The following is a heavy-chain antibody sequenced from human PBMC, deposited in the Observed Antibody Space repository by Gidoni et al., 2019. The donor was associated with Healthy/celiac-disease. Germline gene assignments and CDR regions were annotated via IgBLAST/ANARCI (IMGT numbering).Heavy chain of an antibody. V-gene: IGHV3-7*03. CDR3: ARDLKFPLRYFDWGPQGFDY. Sequence: EVQLVESGGGLVQPGGSLRLSCAAPGFTFSSYWMSWVRQAPGKGLEWVANIKQDGSEKYYVDSVKGRFTISRDNAKNSLYLQMNSLRAEDTAVYYCARDLKFPLRYFDWGPQGFDYWGQGTLVTVSS. D-gene: IGHD3-9*01. J-gene: IGHJ4*02. CDR2: IKQDGSEK. CDR1: GFTFSSYW.